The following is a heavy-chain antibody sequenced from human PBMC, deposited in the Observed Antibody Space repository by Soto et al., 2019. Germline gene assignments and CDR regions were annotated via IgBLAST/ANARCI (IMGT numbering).Heavy chain of an antibody. J-gene: IGHJ6*02. CDR2: IDWDDDK. CDR3: AWTLQLWGRGYYYYGMDV. CDR1: GFSLSTSGMC. Sequence: SGPTLVNPTQTLTLTCTFSGFSLSTSGMCVSWIRQPPGKALEWLALIDWDDDKYYSTSLKTRLTISKDTSKNQVVLTMTNVDPVDTAMYYCAWTLQLWGRGYYYYGMDVWGQGTTVTVSS. V-gene: IGHV2-70*01. D-gene: IGHD5-18*01.